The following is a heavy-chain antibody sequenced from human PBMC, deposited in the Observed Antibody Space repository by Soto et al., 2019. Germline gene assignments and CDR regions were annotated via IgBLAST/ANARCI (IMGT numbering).Heavy chain of an antibody. CDR3: ARVYGSGRDGMDV. CDR1: GYSFSSYG. J-gene: IGHJ6*02. Sequence: QVQLVQSGAEVKKPGASVKVSCKASGYSFSSYGISWVRQAPGQRLEWMGWISTYNGNTNYAQKLQGRVTMTTDTSTRTAYMELRSLSSDETAVYYCARVYGSGRDGMDVWGQGTTVTVSS. CDR2: ISTYNGNT. V-gene: IGHV1-18*01. D-gene: IGHD3-10*01.